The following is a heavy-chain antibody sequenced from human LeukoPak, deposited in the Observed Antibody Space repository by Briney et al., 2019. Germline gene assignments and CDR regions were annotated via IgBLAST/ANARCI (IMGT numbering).Heavy chain of an antibody. CDR3: AKSPPVTAKGWYFDY. CDR1: GFTFSNYA. Sequence: PGGSLRLSCAASGFTFSNYAMTWVRQAPGKGLEWVSTISGSTISTYYADSVKGWFTVSRDNSNNTLYLQMNSLRAEDTAVYYCAKSPPVTAKGWYFDYWGQGTRVTVSS. D-gene: IGHD2-21*02. V-gene: IGHV3-23*01. CDR2: ISGSTIST. J-gene: IGHJ4*02.